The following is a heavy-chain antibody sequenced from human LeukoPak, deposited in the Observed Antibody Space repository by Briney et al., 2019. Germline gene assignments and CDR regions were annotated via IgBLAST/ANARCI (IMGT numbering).Heavy chain of an antibody. CDR1: GGSFSGYY. CDR2: INHSGST. J-gene: IGHJ6*03. D-gene: IGHD3-22*01. V-gene: IGHV4-34*01. CDR3: ASDSSGYYGLHYYYYMDV. Sequence: SETLSLTCAVYGGSFSGYYWSWIRQPPGKGLEWIGEINHSGSTNYNPSLKSRVTISVDTSKNQFSLKLSSVTAADTAVYYCASDSSGYYGLHYYYYMDVWGKETTVTVSS.